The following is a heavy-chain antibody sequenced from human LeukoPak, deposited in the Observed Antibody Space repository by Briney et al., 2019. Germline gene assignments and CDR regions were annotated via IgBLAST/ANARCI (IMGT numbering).Heavy chain of an antibody. CDR2: IYHSGST. J-gene: IGHJ4*02. CDR3: ARHESVPAAGFDS. CDR1: GYSISSGYY. V-gene: IGHV4-38-2*02. Sequence: SETLSLTCTVSGYSISSGYYWGWIRQPPGKGLEWIGSIYHSGSTYYNPSLKSRVTISVDTSKNQFSLKLRSVTAADTAVYYCARHESVPAAGFDSWGQGTLVTVSS. D-gene: IGHD2-2*01.